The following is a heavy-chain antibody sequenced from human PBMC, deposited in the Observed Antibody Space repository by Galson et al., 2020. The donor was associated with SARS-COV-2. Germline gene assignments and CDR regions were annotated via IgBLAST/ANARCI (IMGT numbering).Heavy chain of an antibody. D-gene: IGHD2-2*02. CDR3: AREGDCSSTTCYRPDYYYYYGMDV. V-gene: IGHV4-34*01. J-gene: IGHJ6*02. CDR1: GGAFSPYY. Sequence: PSETLSLTCAVFGGAFSPYYWSWIRQPPGKGLEWIGEINHSGSTSSNPSLKSRVTISVDTSKNQFSLMLSSVTAADTAVYYCAREGDCSSTTCYRPDYYYYYGMDVWGQGTTVTVSS. CDR2: INHSGST.